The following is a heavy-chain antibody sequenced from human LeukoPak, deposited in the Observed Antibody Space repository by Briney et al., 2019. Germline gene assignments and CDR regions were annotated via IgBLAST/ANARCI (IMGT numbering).Heavy chain of an antibody. V-gene: IGHV3-23*01. D-gene: IGHD2-15*01. J-gene: IGHJ6*03. CDR1: GCTFSDYA. CDR3: AKDTSAWWYHRAYMNV. Sequence: PGGSLRLSCAASGCTFSDYAMSWVRQAPGGGLEWVSAISGSGDKTFHADSVKGRFTTSRDNSKNTLYLQMSSLRVEDSGVYFCAKDTSAWWYHRAYMNVWGTGTTVTVSS. CDR2: ISGSGDKT.